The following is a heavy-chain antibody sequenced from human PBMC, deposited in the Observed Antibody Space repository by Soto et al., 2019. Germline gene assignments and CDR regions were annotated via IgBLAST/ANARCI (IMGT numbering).Heavy chain of an antibody. V-gene: IGHV3-21*01. CDR2: ISSSSSYI. D-gene: IGHD6-19*01. J-gene: IGHJ4*02. CDR1: GFTFSSYS. CDR3: ARAQGSGWYYYFDY. Sequence: EVQLVESGGGLVKPGGSLRLSCAASGFTFSSYSMNWVRQAPGKGLEWVSSISSSSSYIYYADSVKGRFTISRDNAKNSLYLQMNSLRAEDTAVYYCARAQGSGWYYYFDYWGQGTLVTVSS.